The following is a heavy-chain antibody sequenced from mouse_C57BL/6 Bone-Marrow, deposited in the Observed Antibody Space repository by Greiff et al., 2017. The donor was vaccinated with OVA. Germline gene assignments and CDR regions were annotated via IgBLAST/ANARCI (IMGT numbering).Heavy chain of an antibody. CDR3: ARRMITDMRHYFDY. CDR2: INPSSGYT. CDR1: GYTFTSYW. Sequence: LMYSVAALSTPGSSVKLSCKASGYTFTSYWMHWVNQRPGQGLEWIGYINPSSGYTKYNQKFKDKATLTADKSSSTAYMQLSSLTYEDSAVYYCARRMITDMRHYFDYWGQGTTLTVSS. V-gene: IGHV1-7*01. D-gene: IGHD2-4*01. J-gene: IGHJ2*01.